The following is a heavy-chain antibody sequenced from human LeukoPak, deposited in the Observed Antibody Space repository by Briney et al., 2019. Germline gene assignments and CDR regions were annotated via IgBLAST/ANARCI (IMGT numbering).Heavy chain of an antibody. CDR1: GYSFVGYG. V-gene: IGHV1-69*13. D-gene: IGHD3-3*01. J-gene: IGHJ4*02. CDR2: IIPMFGTA. Sequence: SVKVSCKASGYSFVGYGITWVRQAPGQGLEWMGGIIPMFGTARYAQKFQGRVTITADESTTTAYMDLSSLTSEDTAVYYCARGASRGLRLLESPSGYFDYWGQGTLVTVSS. CDR3: ARGASRGLRLLESPSGYFDY.